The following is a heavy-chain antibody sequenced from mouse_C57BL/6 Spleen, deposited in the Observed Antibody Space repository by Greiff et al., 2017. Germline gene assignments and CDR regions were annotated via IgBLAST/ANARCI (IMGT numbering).Heavy chain of an antibody. CDR1: GYTFTSYW. J-gene: IGHJ2*01. CDR3: TKSYYSNYCIDY. CDR2: INPSSGYT. Sequence: QVQLQQSGAELAKPGVSVKLSCKASGYTFTSYWMHWVKQRPGQGLEWIGYINPSSGYTKYNQKFKDKATLTADKSSSTAYMQLSSLTYEDSAVYYRTKSYYSNYCIDYWGQGTTLTVSS. D-gene: IGHD2-5*01. V-gene: IGHV1-7*01.